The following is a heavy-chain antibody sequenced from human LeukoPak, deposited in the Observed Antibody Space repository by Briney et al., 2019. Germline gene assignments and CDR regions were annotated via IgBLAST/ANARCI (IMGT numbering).Heavy chain of an antibody. CDR1: GGSLSSYY. V-gene: IGHV4-4*07. Sequence: SETLSLTCTVSGGSLSSYYGSWMRQPAGKGLEWIVRIYTSGSTKYNPSLKSRVTMSVDTSKNQFSLKLSSVTAADTAVYYCARDSLIMPEYCSSTSCFYYYGMDVWGQGTTVTVSS. CDR3: ARDSLIMPEYCSSTSCFYYYGMDV. J-gene: IGHJ6*02. D-gene: IGHD2-2*01. CDR2: IYTSGST.